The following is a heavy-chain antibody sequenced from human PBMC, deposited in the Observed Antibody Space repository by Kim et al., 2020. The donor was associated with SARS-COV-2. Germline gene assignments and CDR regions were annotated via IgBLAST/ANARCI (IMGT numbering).Heavy chain of an antibody. CDR3: ARETRLRYNYDAFDI. V-gene: IGHV3-30*04. Sequence: GGSLRLSCAASGFTFSSYAMHWVRQAPGKGLEWVAVISYDGSNKYYADSVKGRFTISRDNSKNTLYLQMNSLRAEDTAVYYCARETRLRYNYDAFDIWGQGTMVTVSS. J-gene: IGHJ3*02. CDR1: GFTFSSYA. D-gene: IGHD1-20*01. CDR2: ISYDGSNK.